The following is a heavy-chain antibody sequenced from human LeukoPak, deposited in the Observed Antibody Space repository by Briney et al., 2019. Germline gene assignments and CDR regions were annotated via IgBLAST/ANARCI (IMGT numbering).Heavy chain of an antibody. D-gene: IGHD2-8*01. CDR2: IYYSGST. Sequence: PSQTLSLTCTVSGGSICSGDYYWSWIRQPPGRGLEWIGYIYYSGSTYYNPSLKSRVTISVDTSKNQFSLKLSSVTAADTAVYYCARAPPGVAFDIWGQGTMVTVSS. CDR3: ARAPPGVAFDI. J-gene: IGHJ3*02. V-gene: IGHV4-30-4*08. CDR1: GGSICSGDYY.